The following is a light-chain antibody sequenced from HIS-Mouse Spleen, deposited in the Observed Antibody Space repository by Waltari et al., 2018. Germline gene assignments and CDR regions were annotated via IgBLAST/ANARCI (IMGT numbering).Light chain of an antibody. V-gene: IGLV2-8*01. CDR2: EVS. J-gene: IGLJ3*02. CDR1: SSDVGGYNY. CDR3: SSYAGSNNLV. Sequence: QSALTQPPSASGSPGQSVTISCTGTSSDVGGYNYVSWYQQHPGKPPKLMIYEVSKRPSGVPDRFSGSKSGNTASLTVSGLQAEDEADYYCSSYAGSNNLVFGGGTKLTVL.